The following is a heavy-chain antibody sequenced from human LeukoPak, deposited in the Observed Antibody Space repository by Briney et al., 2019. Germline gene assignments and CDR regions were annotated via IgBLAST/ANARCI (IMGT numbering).Heavy chain of an antibody. D-gene: IGHD3-22*01. CDR3: ARLSANSSAYFFDY. J-gene: IGHJ4*02. Sequence: GGSLRLSCAVSGLTVGSNYMSWVRQAPGGGLEWVSIIYRGGSTTYADSVKGRFTISRDTSKNTLYLQMNSLRAEDTAVYYCARLSANSSAYFFDYWGQGTLVTVSS. V-gene: IGHV3-66*04. CDR1: GLTVGSNY. CDR2: IYRGGST.